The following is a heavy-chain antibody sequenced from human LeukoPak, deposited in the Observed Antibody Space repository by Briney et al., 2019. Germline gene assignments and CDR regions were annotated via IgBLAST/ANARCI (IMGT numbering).Heavy chain of an antibody. J-gene: IGHJ4*02. CDR2: IYYSGST. D-gene: IGHD3-22*01. CDR1: GGSFSGYY. V-gene: IGHV4-34*11. Sequence: SETLSLTCAVYGGSFSGYYWSWIRQPPGKGLEWIGYIYYSGSTNYNPSLKSRVTMSINTSKNQFSLNLTSVTAADTAVYFCARGMYYYDGSGDYWGQGTLVTVSS. CDR3: ARGMYYYDGSGDY.